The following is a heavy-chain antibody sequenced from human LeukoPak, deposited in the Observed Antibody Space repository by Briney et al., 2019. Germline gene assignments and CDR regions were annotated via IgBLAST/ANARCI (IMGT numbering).Heavy chain of an antibody. D-gene: IGHD6-19*01. J-gene: IGHJ5*02. V-gene: IGHV3-21*01. Sequence: GGSLRLSCAASGFTFSSYSMNWVRQAPGKGLEWVSYITSSSSYIYYADSVKGRFTISRDNAKNSLFLQMNSLRAEDTAVYYCARDFRPSSAWPLPSLFPWGQGTLVTVSS. CDR3: ARDFRPSSAWPLPSLFP. CDR1: GFTFSSYS. CDR2: ITSSSSYI.